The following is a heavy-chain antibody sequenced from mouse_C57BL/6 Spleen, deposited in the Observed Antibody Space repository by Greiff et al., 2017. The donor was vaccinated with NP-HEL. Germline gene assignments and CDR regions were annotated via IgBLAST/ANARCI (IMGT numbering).Heavy chain of an antibody. CDR3: ARARYDGYYVWFAY. J-gene: IGHJ3*01. D-gene: IGHD2-3*01. CDR1: GYSITSGYY. V-gene: IGHV3-6*01. CDR2: ISYDGSN. Sequence: EVQVVESGPGLVKPSQSLSLTCSVTGYSITSGYYWNWIRQFPGNKLEWMGYISYDGSNNYNPSLKNRISITRDTSKNQFFLKLNSVTTEDTATYYCARARYDGYYVWFAYWGQGTLVTVSA.